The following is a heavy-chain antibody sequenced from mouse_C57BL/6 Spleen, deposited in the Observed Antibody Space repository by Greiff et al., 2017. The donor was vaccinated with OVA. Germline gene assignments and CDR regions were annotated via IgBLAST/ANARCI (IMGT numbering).Heavy chain of an antibody. CDR2: INPGSGGT. CDR1: GYAFTNYL. V-gene: IGHV1-54*01. Sequence: QVQLKESGAELVRPGTSVKVSCKASGYAFTNYLIEWVKQRPGQGLEWIGVINPGSGGTNYNEKFKGKATLTADKSSSTAYMQLSSLTSEDSAVYFCARRGSSFSAWFAYWGQGTLVTVSA. CDR3: ARRGSSFSAWFAY. D-gene: IGHD3-1*01. J-gene: IGHJ3*01.